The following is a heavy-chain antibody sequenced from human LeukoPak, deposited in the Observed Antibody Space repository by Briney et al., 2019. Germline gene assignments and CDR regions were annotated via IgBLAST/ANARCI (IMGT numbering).Heavy chain of an antibody. Sequence: PSETLSLTCTVSGGSISSYYWSWIRQPAGKGLEWIGRIYTGGSTNYNPSLKSRVTMSVDTSKNQFSLKLSSVTAADTAVYYCARGRRDGVQQSFYFDYWGQGTLVTVSS. D-gene: IGHD6-13*01. J-gene: IGHJ4*02. V-gene: IGHV4-4*07. CDR1: GGSISSYY. CDR3: ARGRRDGVQQSFYFDY. CDR2: IYTGGST.